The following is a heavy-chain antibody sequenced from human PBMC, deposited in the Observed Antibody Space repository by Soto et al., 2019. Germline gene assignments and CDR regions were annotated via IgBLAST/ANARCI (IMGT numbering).Heavy chain of an antibody. V-gene: IGHV3-66*01. CDR3: AGTYSSGRLYYGMDV. CDR1: GFTVSSNY. J-gene: IGHJ6*02. Sequence: PGGSLRLSCAASGFTVSSNYMSWVRQAPGKGLEWVSVIYSGGSTYYADSVKGRFTISRDNSKNTLYLQMNSLRAEDTAVYYCAGTYSSGRLYYGMDVWGQGTTVTVS. CDR2: IYSGGST. D-gene: IGHD6-19*01.